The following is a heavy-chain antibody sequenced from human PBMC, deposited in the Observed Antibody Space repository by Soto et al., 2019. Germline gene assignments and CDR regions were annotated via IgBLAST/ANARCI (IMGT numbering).Heavy chain of an antibody. CDR1: GGSISSYY. CDR3: ARSFWGPAGLLDLLYP. V-gene: IGHV4-59*01. D-gene: IGHD3-16*01. J-gene: IGHJ1*01. Sequence: PSETLSLTCTVSGGSISSYYWSWIRQPPGKGLEWIGSIYYSGSTNYNPSLKSRVTISVDTSKNQFSLKLTSVTAADTAVYYCARSFWGPAGLLDLLYPWSQG. CDR2: IYYSGST.